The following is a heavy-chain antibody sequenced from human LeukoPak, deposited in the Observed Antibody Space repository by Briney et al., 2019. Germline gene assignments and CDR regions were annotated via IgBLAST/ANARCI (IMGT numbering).Heavy chain of an antibody. CDR1: GGSIRSSYYY. Sequence: SETLSLTCTVSGGSIRSSYYYWGWIRQPPGKGLEWIGSIYDSGSTYYNPSLKSRVTISVDTSKNQFSLKLNSVTAADTAVYYCARHAPSSSWYPYYYYGMDVWGQGTTVTVSS. D-gene: IGHD6-13*01. CDR3: ARHAPSSSWYPYYYYGMDV. J-gene: IGHJ6*02. V-gene: IGHV4-39*01. CDR2: IYDSGST.